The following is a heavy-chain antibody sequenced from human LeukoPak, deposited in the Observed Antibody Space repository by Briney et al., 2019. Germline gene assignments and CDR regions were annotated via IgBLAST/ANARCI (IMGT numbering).Heavy chain of an antibody. Sequence: PGRSLRLSCAASGFTFDDYAMHWVRQAPGKGLXXXXGISWNSGSIGYADSVKGRFTISRDNAKNSLYLQMNSLRAEDAALYYCAKDIDSSSWEAFDIWGQGTMVTVSS. J-gene: IGHJ3*02. CDR1: GFTFDDYA. CDR2: ISWNSGSI. CDR3: AKDIDSSSWEAFDI. D-gene: IGHD6-13*01. V-gene: IGHV3-9*01.